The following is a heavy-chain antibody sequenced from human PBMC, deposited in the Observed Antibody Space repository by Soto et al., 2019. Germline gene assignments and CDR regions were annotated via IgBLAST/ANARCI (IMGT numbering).Heavy chain of an antibody. CDR1: GFSFGSYA. D-gene: IGHD3-3*01. CDR2: ISGSDGKT. V-gene: IGHV3-23*01. J-gene: IGHJ4*02. CDR3: ARWSYLDY. Sequence: DVHLWESGGGLVQPGGSLRLSCAASGFSFGSYALSWVRQAPGKGLEWVSTISGSDGKTFYADSVKGRFSISRDTSQSTLYLQMNSLRADDTTMYYCARWSYLDYWGQATRVTVSS.